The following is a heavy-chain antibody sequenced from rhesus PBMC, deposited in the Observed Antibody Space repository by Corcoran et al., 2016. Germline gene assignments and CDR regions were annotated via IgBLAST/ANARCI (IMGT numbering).Heavy chain of an antibody. CDR1: GYPCTRNY. V-gene: IGHV1S9*01. D-gene: IGHD4-29*01. J-gene: IGHJ6*01. CDR2: IYPSNGNT. CDR3: TRRLSSHYGLDS. Sequence: QVQLVQSGAEVKKPGASVKLSCKASGYPCTRNYIKWVRPAPVQVLEWMGWIYPSNGNTGYAQKFQGRVTMTRDTSTSTAYMELSSLRSEDTAVYYCTRRLSSHYGLDSWGQGVVVTVSS.